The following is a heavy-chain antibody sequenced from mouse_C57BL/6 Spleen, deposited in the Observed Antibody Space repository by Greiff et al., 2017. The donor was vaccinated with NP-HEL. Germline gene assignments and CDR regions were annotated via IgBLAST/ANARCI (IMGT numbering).Heavy chain of an antibody. CDR3: AGWLLRYFDV. CDR1: GYAFSSSW. V-gene: IGHV1-82*01. Sequence: QVHVKQSGPELVKPGASVKISCKASGYAFSSSWMNWVKQRPGKGLEWIGRIYPGDGDTNYNGKFKGKATLTADKSSSTAYMQLSSLTSEDAAVYFCAGWLLRYFDVWGTGTTVTVSS. J-gene: IGHJ1*03. D-gene: IGHD2-3*01. CDR2: IYPGDGDT.